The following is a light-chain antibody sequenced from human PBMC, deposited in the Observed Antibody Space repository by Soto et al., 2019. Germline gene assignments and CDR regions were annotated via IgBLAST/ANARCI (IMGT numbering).Light chain of an antibody. V-gene: IGKV3-20*01. CDR2: GAS. Sequence: EVMLTQSPGTLSLSPGERATLCCRASQSVSSNYLAWYQQKSGQAPRLLIYGASNRATGIPDRFSGSGSGTDFTLTISRLEPEDFAVYYCQQYDTSPRTFGQGTKVEFK. CDR3: QQYDTSPRT. J-gene: IGKJ1*01. CDR1: QSVSSNY.